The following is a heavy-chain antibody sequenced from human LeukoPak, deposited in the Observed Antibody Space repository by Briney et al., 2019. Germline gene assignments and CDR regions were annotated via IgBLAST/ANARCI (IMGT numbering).Heavy chain of an antibody. D-gene: IGHD3-10*01. Sequence: PSETLSLTCTVSGGSISSSSYYWGWIRQPPGKGLEWIGSIYYSGSTYYNPSLKSRVTISVDTSKNQFSLKLSSVTAADTAVYYCARVSLHVRGVINYYYYMDVWGKGTTVTVSS. CDR1: GGSISSSSYY. J-gene: IGHJ6*03. CDR3: ARVSLHVRGVINYYYYMDV. CDR2: IYYSGST. V-gene: IGHV4-39*01.